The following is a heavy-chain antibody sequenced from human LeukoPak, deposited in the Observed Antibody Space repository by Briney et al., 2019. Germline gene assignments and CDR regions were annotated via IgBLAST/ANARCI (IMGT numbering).Heavy chain of an antibody. CDR2: INTNTGNP. J-gene: IGHJ4*02. Sequence: ASVKVSCKASGYTFTSYALNWVRQAPGQGLEWMGWINTNTGNPTYAQGFTGRFVFSLDTSVSTAYLQISSLKAEDTGVYYCARDPLFTPPTGTTGGYWGQGTLVTVSS. V-gene: IGHV7-4-1*02. CDR3: ARDPLFTPPTGTTGGY. CDR1: GYTFTSYA. D-gene: IGHD1-1*01.